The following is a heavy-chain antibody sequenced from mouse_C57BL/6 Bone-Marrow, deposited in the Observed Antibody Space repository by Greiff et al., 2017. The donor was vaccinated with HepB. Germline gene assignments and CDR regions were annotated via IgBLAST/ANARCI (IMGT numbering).Heavy chain of an antibody. CDR2: INPNNGGT. CDR3: AIYDDYDGGDYAMDY. J-gene: IGHJ4*01. D-gene: IGHD2-4*01. CDR1: GYTFTDYN. V-gene: IGHV1-22*01. Sequence: VQLQQSGPELVKPGASVKMSCKASGYTFTDYNMHWVKQSHGKSLEWIGYINPNNGGTSYNQKFKGKATLTVNKSSSTAYMELRSLTSEDSAVYYCAIYDDYDGGDYAMDYWGQGTSVTVSS.